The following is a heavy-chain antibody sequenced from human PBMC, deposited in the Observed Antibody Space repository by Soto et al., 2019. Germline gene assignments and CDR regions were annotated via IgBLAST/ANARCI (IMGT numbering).Heavy chain of an antibody. CDR1: GFTFSSYA. CDR3: AKHFGGTQSHFNS. CDR2: ITASGGST. J-gene: IGHJ4*02. Sequence: EVQLLDSGGGLVQPGGSLRLACAASGFTFSSYAMVWVRQAPGKGLEWVSSITASGGSTYYADSVKGRFTISRDNTKNRLYLELNSLRAEDTALYYCAKHFGGTQSHFNSWGQGTLVTVSS. D-gene: IGHD3-3*01. V-gene: IGHV3-23*01.